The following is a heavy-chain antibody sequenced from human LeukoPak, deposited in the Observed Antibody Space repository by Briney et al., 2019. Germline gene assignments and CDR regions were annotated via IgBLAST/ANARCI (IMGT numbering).Heavy chain of an antibody. J-gene: IGHJ6*02. CDR1: GFTFSSYA. D-gene: IGHD6-19*01. CDR2: ISGSGGST. CDR3: AKWRESSGWYDNGMDV. Sequence: PGGSLRLSCAASGFTFSSYAMSWVRQAPGKGLEWVSAISGSGGSTYYADSVKGRFTISRDNSKNTLYLQMNSLRAEDTAVYYCAKWRESSGWYDNGMDVWGQGTTVTVSS. V-gene: IGHV3-23*01.